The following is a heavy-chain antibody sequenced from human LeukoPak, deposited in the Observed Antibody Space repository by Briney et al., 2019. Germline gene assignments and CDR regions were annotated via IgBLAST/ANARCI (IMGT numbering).Heavy chain of an antibody. CDR2: ISYDGSNK. V-gene: IGHV3-30*03. Sequence: GGSLRPSCAASGFTFSSYSMNWVRQAPGKGLEWVAVISYDGSNKYYADSVKGRFTISRDNSKNTLYLQMNSLRAEDTAVYYCARDHGRLRLGESTNWFDPWGQGTLVTVSS. J-gene: IGHJ5*02. CDR3: ARDHGRLRLGESTNWFDP. CDR1: GFTFSSYS. D-gene: IGHD3-16*01.